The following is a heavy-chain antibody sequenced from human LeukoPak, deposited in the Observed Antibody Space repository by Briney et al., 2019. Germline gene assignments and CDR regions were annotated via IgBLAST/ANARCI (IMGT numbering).Heavy chain of an antibody. CDR3: AKVGDYGDYVSS. D-gene: IGHD4-17*01. J-gene: IGHJ4*02. CDR1: GFTFSSYS. Sequence: GGSLRLSCAASGFTFSSYSMNWVRQAPGKGLEWVSYISSSSSTIYYADSVKGRFTISRDNSKNTLYLQMNSLRAEDTAVYYCAKVGDYGDYVSSWRQGTLVTVSS. CDR2: ISSSSSTI. V-gene: IGHV3-48*01.